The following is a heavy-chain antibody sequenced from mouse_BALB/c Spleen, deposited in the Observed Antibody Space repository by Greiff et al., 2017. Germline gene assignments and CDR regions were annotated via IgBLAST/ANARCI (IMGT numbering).Heavy chain of an antibody. Sequence: QVQLQQSGAELVRPGTSVKMSCKAAGYTFTNYWIGWVKQSPGHGLEWIGDIYPGGGYTNYNEKFKGKATLTADTSSSTAYMQLSSLTSEDSAIYYCAVDYAAMDYWGQGTSVTVSS. CDR2: IYPGGGYT. V-gene: IGHV1-63*02. CDR3: AVDYAAMDY. CDR1: GYTFTNYW. D-gene: IGHD1-1*01. J-gene: IGHJ4*01.